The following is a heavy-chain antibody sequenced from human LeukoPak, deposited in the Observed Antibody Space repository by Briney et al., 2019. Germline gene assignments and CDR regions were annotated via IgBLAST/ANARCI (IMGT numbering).Heavy chain of an antibody. D-gene: IGHD4-23*01. Sequence: SETLSLTCTVSGGSIASSGYYWSWVRQPPGKGLEWIGSIYYSGSTSYNPSLKSRVTISVDTSKNQFSLKLSSVTAADTAVYYCARRTERVTFDYWGQGTLVTVSS. J-gene: IGHJ4*02. CDR1: GGSIASSGYY. CDR3: ARRTERVTFDY. CDR2: IYYSGST. V-gene: IGHV4-39*01.